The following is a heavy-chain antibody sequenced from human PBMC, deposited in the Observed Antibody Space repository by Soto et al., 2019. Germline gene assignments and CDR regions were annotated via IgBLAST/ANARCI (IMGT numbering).Heavy chain of an antibody. Sequence: ASVKVSCKASGGPFSSYSISWARQAPGQGLEWMGGIIPIFGTANYAQKFQGRVTITADESTSTAYMQLSSLRSEDTAVYYCARVKQLEFDPWGQGTLVTVSS. D-gene: IGHD6-6*01. CDR2: IIPIFGTA. V-gene: IGHV1-69*01. J-gene: IGHJ5*02. CDR1: GGPFSSYS. CDR3: ARVKQLEFDP.